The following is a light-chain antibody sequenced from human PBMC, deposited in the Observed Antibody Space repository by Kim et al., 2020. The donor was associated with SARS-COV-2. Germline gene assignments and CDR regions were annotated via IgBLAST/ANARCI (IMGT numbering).Light chain of an antibody. CDR1: QGISSS. Sequence: DIQMTQSPSTLSASVGDRVTITCRASQGISSSLAWYQQKRGKAPKLLIYAASNLQSGVPSRFSGSGSGTEFTFTISSLQPDDFAIYYCQYYNNYSATFGQGTKVDIK. V-gene: IGKV1-5*01. CDR3: QYYNNYSAT. J-gene: IGKJ1*01. CDR2: AAS.